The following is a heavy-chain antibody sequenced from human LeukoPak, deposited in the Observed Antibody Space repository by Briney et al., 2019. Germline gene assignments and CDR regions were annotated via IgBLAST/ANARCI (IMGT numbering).Heavy chain of an antibody. Sequence: SETLSLTCTVSGGSISSSSYYWGWIRQPPGKGLEWIGSIYYSGSTYYNPSLKSRVTISVDTSKNQFSLKPSSVTAADTAVYYCARSYYYYYFDYWGQGTLVTVSS. CDR3: ARSYYYYYFDY. D-gene: IGHD3-10*01. J-gene: IGHJ4*02. CDR2: IYYSGST. CDR1: GGSISSSSYY. V-gene: IGHV4-39*01.